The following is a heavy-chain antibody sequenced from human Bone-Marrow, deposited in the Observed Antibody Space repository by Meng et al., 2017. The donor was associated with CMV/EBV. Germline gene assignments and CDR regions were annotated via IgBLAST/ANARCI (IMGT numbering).Heavy chain of an antibody. Sequence: YWSWSRQPQGKGLEWIGEINHSGSTNYNPSLKSRVTISVDTSKNQFSLKLSSVTAADTAVYYCARVTGAELRYCSSTSCYTRAKSFDYWGQGTLVTVSS. CDR3: ARVTGAELRYCSSTSCYTRAKSFDY. CDR2: INHSGST. CDR1: Y. J-gene: IGHJ4*02. V-gene: IGHV4-34*01. D-gene: IGHD2-2*02.